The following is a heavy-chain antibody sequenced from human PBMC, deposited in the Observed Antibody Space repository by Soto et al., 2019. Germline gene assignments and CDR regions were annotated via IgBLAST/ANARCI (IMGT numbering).Heavy chain of an antibody. D-gene: IGHD1-1*01. CDR3: AKERTQRTSGHFLDY. CDR1: RWA. V-gene: IGHV3-23*01. CDR2: VSASGLNT. J-gene: IGHJ4*02. Sequence: RWALAYVKQATGKGLEWVSGVSASGLNTDYADPVKGRFYISRDNSKNTVSLHMNSLRAEDTALYYCAKERTQRTSGHFLDYWGQGTPVTGSS.